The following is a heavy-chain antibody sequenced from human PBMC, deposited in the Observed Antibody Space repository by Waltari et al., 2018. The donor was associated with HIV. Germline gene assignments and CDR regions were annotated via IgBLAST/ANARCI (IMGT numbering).Heavy chain of an antibody. D-gene: IGHD3-16*01. J-gene: IGHJ1*01. Sequence: LVESGGGFVKPGGSLRLSCAGSGGTLSEPWMDWVRQGAGKGLEWTCRVKRRTQGGVTVYAAPVKGRVWISRDPFKNIVYLQMTSLKSEDTGRYYCTTGVKMNCAYLSYYDTWGPGTMVTVSS. CDR2: VKRRTQGGVT. CDR1: GGTLSEPW. V-gene: IGHV3-15*01. CDR3: TTGVKMNCAYLSYYDT.